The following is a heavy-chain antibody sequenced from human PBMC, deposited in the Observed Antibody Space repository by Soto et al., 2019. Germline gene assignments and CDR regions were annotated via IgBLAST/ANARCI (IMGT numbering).Heavy chain of an antibody. CDR2: TYYRSKWYN. V-gene: IGHV6-1*01. CDR3: ARLIGNSRLDS. D-gene: IGHD2-8*01. J-gene: IGHJ5*01. Sequence: SQTLSLTCAISGDSVSTNSATWDLIRQSPSRGLEWLGRTYYRSKWYNDYAVSVKGRITINPDTSNNQLSLQLNSVTPDDTAVYYCARLIGNSRLDSWGQGTLVTSPQ. CDR1: GDSVSTNSAT.